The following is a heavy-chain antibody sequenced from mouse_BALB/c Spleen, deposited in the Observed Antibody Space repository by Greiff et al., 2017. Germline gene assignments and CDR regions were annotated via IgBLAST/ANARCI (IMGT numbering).Heavy chain of an antibody. J-gene: IGHJ2*01. CDR3: AKDTTEYRAGLLDY. D-gene: IGHD3-1*01. V-gene: IGHV1S135*01. CDR2: IDPYNGGT. CDR1: GYAFTSYN. Sequence: EVQLQQSGPELVKPGASVKVSCKASGYAFTSYNMYWVKQSHGQGLEWIGYIDPYNGGTSYNQKFKGKSTLTVDKSSSTAYMQLNSLTSEDSAVYYCAKDTTEYRAGLLDYWGQGTTLTVAS.